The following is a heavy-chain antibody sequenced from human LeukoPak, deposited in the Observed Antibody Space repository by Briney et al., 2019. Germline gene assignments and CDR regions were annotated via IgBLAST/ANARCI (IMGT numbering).Heavy chain of an antibody. Sequence: GGSLRLSCAASGFTFARYSMNWVRQAPGKGLEWVSSISSSSSNIYYADSVTGRFTTSRDNAKNSLYLQMNSLRAEDTAVYYCVRAVEYYYDSSGYAVDYWGQGTLVTVSS. CDR2: ISSSSSNI. CDR3: VRAVEYYYDSSGYAVDY. J-gene: IGHJ4*02. D-gene: IGHD3-22*01. CDR1: GFTFARYS. V-gene: IGHV3-21*01.